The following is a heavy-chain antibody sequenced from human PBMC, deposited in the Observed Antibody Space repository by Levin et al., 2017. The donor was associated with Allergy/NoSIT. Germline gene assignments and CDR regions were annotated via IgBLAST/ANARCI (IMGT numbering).Heavy chain of an antibody. V-gene: IGHV3-48*03. CDR1: GLPFSSYE. Sequence: SLKISCSASGLPFSSYEMNWIRQAPGKGLEWLAHISSGSTTIFYADSVRGRFTISRDNAKNSLYLHMNRLRAEDTAVYYCTRALGLDWGQGTLVTVSS. CDR2: ISSGSTTI. D-gene: IGHD1-26*01. J-gene: IGHJ4*02. CDR3: TRALGLD.